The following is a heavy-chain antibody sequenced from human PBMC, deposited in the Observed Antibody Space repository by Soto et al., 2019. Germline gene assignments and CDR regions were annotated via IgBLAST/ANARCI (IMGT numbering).Heavy chain of an antibody. Sequence: GGSLRLCCAASVFTVSSYAMRWVRHGPGKGLERVSAISRRGGSTYYAHRVNGRFTISRDNSKSTLYLQMNNLRAEDTAVYYCAKDRGGAALPELAYGRQGTLVTVSS. V-gene: IGHV3-23*01. CDR3: AKDRGGAALPELAY. J-gene: IGHJ4*02. D-gene: IGHD6-6*01. CDR1: VFTVSSYA. CDR2: ISRRGGST.